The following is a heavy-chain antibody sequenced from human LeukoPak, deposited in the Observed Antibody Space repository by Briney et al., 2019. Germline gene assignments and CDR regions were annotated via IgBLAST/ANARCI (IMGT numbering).Heavy chain of an antibody. CDR3: ARVVVAAYIDY. J-gene: IGHJ4*02. Sequence: SETLSLTCTVSGGSISSYYWSWIRQPPGKGLEWIGYIYYSGSTNYNPSLKGRVTISVDTSKNQFSLKLSSVTAADTAVYYCARVVVAAYIDYWGQGTLVTVSS. V-gene: IGHV4-59*01. D-gene: IGHD2-15*01. CDR2: IYYSGST. CDR1: GGSISSYY.